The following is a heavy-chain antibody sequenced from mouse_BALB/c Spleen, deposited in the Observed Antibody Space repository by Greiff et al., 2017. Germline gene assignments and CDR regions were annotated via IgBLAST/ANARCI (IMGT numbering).Heavy chain of an antibody. D-gene: IGHD1-2*01. CDR3: ARKGGTATGAMDY. V-gene: IGHV2-2*02. Sequence: VKLMESGPGLVQPSQSLSITCTVSGFSLTSYGVHWVRQSPGKGLEWLGVIWSGGSTDYNAAFISRLSISKDNSKSQVFFKMNSLQANDTAIYYCARKGGTATGAMDYWGQGTSVTVSS. CDR1: GFSLTSYG. CDR2: IWSGGST. J-gene: IGHJ4*01.